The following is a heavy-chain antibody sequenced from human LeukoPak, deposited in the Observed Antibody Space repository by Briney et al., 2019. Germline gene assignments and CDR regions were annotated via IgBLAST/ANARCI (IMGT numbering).Heavy chain of an antibody. CDR1: GGSVSRGSYY. CDR2: IYYSGST. D-gene: IGHD3-10*01. V-gene: IGHV4-61*01. J-gene: IGHJ3*02. Sequence: PSETLSLTCTVSGGSVSRGSYYWSWIRQPPGKGLEWIGYIYYSGSTNYNPSLKSRVTISVDTSKNQFSLKLSSVTAADTAVYYCARAVLLWFGELPYDAFDIWGQGTMVTVSS. CDR3: ARAVLLWFGELPYDAFDI.